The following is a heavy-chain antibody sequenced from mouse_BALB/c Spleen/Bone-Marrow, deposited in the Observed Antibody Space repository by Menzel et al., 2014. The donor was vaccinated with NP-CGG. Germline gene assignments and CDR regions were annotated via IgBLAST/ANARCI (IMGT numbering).Heavy chain of an antibody. CDR2: ISYSGST. CDR1: GDSITSGY. CDR3: ARGGGSSYNYAMDY. V-gene: IGHV3-8*02. D-gene: IGHD1-1*01. J-gene: IGHJ4*01. Sequence: EVKLVESGPSLVKPSQTLSLTCSVTGDSITSGYWNWIRKFPGNKLEYMGYISYSGSTYYNPSLKSRISITRDTSKSQYYLQLNSVTTEDTATYYCARGGGSSYNYAMDYWGQGTSVTVSS.